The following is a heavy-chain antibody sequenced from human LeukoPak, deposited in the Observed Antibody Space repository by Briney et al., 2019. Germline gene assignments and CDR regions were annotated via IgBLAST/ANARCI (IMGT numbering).Heavy chain of an antibody. Sequence: GGSLRLSCAASGFTFSSYSMNWVRQAPGKGLEWVSSISSSSSYIYYADSVKGRFTISRDNAKNSLYLQMNSLRAEDTAVYYCARYPRVVVAADTVCDYCGQGTLVTVSS. CDR3: ARYPRVVVAADTVCDY. V-gene: IGHV3-21*01. D-gene: IGHD2-15*01. CDR1: GFTFSSYS. J-gene: IGHJ4*02. CDR2: ISSSSSYI.